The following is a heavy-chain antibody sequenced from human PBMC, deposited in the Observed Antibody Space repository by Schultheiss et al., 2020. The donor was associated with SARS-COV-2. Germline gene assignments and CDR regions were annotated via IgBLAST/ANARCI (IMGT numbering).Heavy chain of an antibody. CDR2: IYTSGST. Sequence: SETLSLTCTVSGGSISSYYWSWIRQPPGKGLEWIGYIYTSGSTNYNPSLKSRVTMSVDTSKNQFSLKLSSVTAADTAVYYCARAVGQLWLPANWFDPWGQGTLVTVSS. CDR1: GGSISSYY. V-gene: IGHV4-4*08. CDR3: ARAVGQLWLPANWFDP. J-gene: IGHJ5*02. D-gene: IGHD5-18*01.